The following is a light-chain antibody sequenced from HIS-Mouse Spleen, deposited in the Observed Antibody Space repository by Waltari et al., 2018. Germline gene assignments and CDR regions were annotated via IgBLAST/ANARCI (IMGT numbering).Light chain of an antibody. V-gene: IGLV3-25*03. CDR2: KDS. J-gene: IGLJ2*01. Sequence: SYELTQPPSVSVSPGQTARTTCTGEASPKQYAYWYQQKPGQAPVLVIYKDSERPSGIPERFSGSSSGTTVTLTISGVQAEDEADYYCQSADSSGTYVFGGGTKLTVL. CDR1: ASPKQY. CDR3: QSADSSGTYV.